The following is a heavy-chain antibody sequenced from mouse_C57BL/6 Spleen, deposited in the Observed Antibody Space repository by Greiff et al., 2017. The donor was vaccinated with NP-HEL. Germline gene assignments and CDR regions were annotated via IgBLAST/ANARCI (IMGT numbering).Heavy chain of an antibody. CDR2: IYPGSGNT. J-gene: IGHJ2*01. Sequence: QVQLQQSGAELVRPGASVKLSCKASGYTFTDYYINWVKQRPGQGLEWIARIYPGSGNTYYNEKFKGKATLTAEKSSSTAYMQLSSLTSEDSAVYFCAGDEGSLDYWGQGTTLTVSS. CDR1: GYTFTDYY. V-gene: IGHV1-76*01. CDR3: AGDEGSLDY.